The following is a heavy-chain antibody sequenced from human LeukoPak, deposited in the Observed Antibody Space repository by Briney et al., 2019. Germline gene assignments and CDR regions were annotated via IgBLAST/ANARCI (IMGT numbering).Heavy chain of an antibody. CDR3: ARGGWFGEFPYYMDV. CDR2: MNPNSGNT. J-gene: IGHJ6*03. Sequence: ASVKVSCKASVYTFTGYCMHWVRQPTGQGLEWMGWMNPNSGNTGYGQKFQGRVTITTNTSISTPYMELSSLRSEDTAVYYCARGGWFGEFPYYMDVWGKGTTVTVSS. V-gene: IGHV1-8*03. D-gene: IGHD3-10*01. CDR1: VYTFTGYC.